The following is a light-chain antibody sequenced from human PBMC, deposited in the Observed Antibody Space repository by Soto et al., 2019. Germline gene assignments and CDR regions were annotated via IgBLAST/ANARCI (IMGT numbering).Light chain of an antibody. CDR2: GAS. CDR1: QSVGSN. CDR3: QQYDNWPT. J-gene: IGKJ2*01. V-gene: IGKV3-15*01. Sequence: EIVITQSPATLSVSPGERATLSCRASQSVGSNLAWYQQTPGQAPRLLVYGASTRATGIPARFSGSGSGTEFTLSISGLQSEDFAVYDGQQYDNWPTFGQGTKLEIK.